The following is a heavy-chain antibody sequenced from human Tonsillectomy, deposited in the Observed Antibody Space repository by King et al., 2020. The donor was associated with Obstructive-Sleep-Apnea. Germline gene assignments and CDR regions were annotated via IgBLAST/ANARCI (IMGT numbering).Heavy chain of an antibody. Sequence: VQLVESGGGLVQPGGSLRLSCVASGFPFNGYTMMWVRQAPGKGLEWLAYISSSADSIYYGDSVKGRFTVSRDNAKNSLFLQMNSLRVEETAVYYCARDGGRSYDNDYWGQGTLVTVSS. CDR3: ARDGGRSYDNDY. CDR1: GFPFNGYT. D-gene: IGHD3-10*01. V-gene: IGHV3-48*01. J-gene: IGHJ4*02. CDR2: ISSSADSI.